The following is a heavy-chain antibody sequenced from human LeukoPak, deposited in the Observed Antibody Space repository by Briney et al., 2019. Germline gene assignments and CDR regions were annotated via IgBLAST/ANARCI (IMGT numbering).Heavy chain of an antibody. Sequence: PSETLSLTCTVSGGSISGYYWSWIRQPPGKGLEWIGYIYNSGSTNYNPSLKSRVTISVDMSKNQFSLELNSATAAGTAVYYCARNTSRWPNYFDYWGQGTLVTVSS. CDR2: IYNSGST. J-gene: IGHJ4*02. CDR3: ARNTSRWPNYFDY. V-gene: IGHV4-59*08. CDR1: GGSISGYY. D-gene: IGHD6-13*01.